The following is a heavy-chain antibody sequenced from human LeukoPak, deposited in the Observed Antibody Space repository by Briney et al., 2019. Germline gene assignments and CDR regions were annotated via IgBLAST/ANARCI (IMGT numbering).Heavy chain of an antibody. CDR2: ISGSGGST. CDR1: GFTLSSYA. CDR3: NYNWNDDGY. J-gene: IGHJ4*02. Sequence: GGSLRLACAASGFTLSSYAMGWVRQAPGKGREWVSAISGSGGSTYYADSVKGRFTISRDNSKNTLYLQMNSLRAEDTAVYYCNYNWNDDGYWGQGTLVTVSS. D-gene: IGHD1-1*01. V-gene: IGHV3-23*01.